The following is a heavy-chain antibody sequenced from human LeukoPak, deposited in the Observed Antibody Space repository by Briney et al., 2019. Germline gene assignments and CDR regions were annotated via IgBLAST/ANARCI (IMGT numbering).Heavy chain of an antibody. CDR2: IYSGGST. CDR1: GFTVSSNY. J-gene: IGHJ4*02. CDR3: AKFSPYGGNSY. V-gene: IGHV3-53*01. Sequence: GGSLRLSCAASGFTVSSNYMTWVRQTPGKGLEWVSVIYSGGSTYYADSVKGRFTISRDNSKNTLYLQMNSLKVEDTALYYCAKFSPYGGNSYWGQGTLVTVSS. D-gene: IGHD4-23*01.